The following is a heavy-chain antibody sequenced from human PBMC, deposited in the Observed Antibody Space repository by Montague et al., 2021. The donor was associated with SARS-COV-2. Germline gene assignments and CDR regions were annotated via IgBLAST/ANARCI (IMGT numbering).Heavy chain of an antibody. CDR3: VRNGGNWYHFDY. V-gene: IGHV4-4*07. J-gene: IGHJ4*02. Sequence: SETLSLTCSISDVSITSYYWSWVRQPAGKGLEWIGHIYASGSTNYSPSLKSRVRLSIDNPKNQFSLKLESLTAADTAVYYCVRNGGNWYHFDYWGQGALVTVSS. CDR2: IYASGST. CDR1: DVSITSYY. D-gene: IGHD3-16*01.